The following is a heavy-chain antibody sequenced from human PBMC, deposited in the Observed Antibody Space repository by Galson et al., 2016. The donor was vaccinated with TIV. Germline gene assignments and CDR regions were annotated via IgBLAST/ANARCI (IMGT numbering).Heavy chain of an antibody. J-gene: IGHJ4*02. D-gene: IGHD1-1*01. CDR1: GFTFSHVG. CDR2: IRYDATKT. V-gene: IGHV3-30*02. Sequence: SLRLSCAASGFTFSHVGMHWVRQAPGKGLEWQAFIRYDATKTYYAESVKGRFTISRDQSRSALYLQMNALRGDDTAMYYCAKDGRTDFLDLEYWGQGTLVTVSS. CDR3: AKDGRTDFLDLEY.